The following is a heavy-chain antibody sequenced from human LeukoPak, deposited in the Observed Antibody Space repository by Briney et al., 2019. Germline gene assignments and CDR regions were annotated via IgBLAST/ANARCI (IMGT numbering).Heavy chain of an antibody. CDR1: GFTFSSYS. D-gene: IGHD5-18*01. V-gene: IGHV3-21*01. Sequence: PGGSLRLSCAASGFTFSSYSMNWVRQAPGKGLEWVSSISSSSSYIYYADSVKGRFTISRDNAKNSLYLQMNSLRAEDTAVYYCARDWDTAMIYYFDYWGQGTLVTVSS. CDR2: ISSSSSYI. CDR3: ARDWDTAMIYYFDY. J-gene: IGHJ4*02.